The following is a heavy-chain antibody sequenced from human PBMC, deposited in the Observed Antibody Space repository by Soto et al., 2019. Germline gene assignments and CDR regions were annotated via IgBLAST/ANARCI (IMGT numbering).Heavy chain of an antibody. V-gene: IGHV4-34*01. J-gene: IGHJ3*02. CDR2: MSHSGGT. CDR3: ARVERGTATTVVDAFDI. D-gene: IGHD1-1*01. CDR1: GGFVSSGSYY. Sequence: QVQLQQWGAGLLKPSETLSLTCAVYGGFVSSGSYYWSWIRQPPGKGPEWIGEMSHSGGTHFNPSLKTRVTTSVDTSKNQFSLKMTSVTAADTALYYCARVERGTATTVVDAFDIWGPGTMVTVSS.